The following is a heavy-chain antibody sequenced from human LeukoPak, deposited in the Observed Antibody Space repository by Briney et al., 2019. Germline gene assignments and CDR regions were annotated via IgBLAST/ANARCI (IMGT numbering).Heavy chain of an antibody. CDR2: ISYDGNNK. Sequence: PGGSLRLSCAASGFTFSSYTMHWVRQAPGKGLEWVAVISYDGNNKYYADSVKGRFTISRDNSKNTLYLQMKSLRAEDTAVYYCAKGGGYEAQYYYYYLDVWGKGTTVTISS. D-gene: IGHD5-12*01. CDR1: GFTFSSYT. V-gene: IGHV3-30*04. CDR3: AKGGGYEAQYYYYYLDV. J-gene: IGHJ6*03.